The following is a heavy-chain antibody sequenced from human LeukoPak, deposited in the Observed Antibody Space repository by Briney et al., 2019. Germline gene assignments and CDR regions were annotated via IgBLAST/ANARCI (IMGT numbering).Heavy chain of an antibody. CDR3: ARDRRKGYYYYYGMDV. Sequence: PSETLSLTCTVSGGSISSHYWSWIRQPPGKGLEWIGYIYYSGSTNYNPSLKSRVTISVDTSKNQFSLKLSSVTAADTAVYYCARDRRKGYYYYYGMDVWGQGTTVTVSS. V-gene: IGHV4-59*11. CDR2: IYYSGST. J-gene: IGHJ6*02. CDR1: GGSISSHY.